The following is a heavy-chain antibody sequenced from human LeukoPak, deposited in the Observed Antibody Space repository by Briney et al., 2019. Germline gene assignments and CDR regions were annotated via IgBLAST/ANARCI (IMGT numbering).Heavy chain of an antibody. Sequence: GESLKISCKGSGYSFTSYWIGWVRQMPGKGLEWMGIIYPGDSEHRYSLSLQGQVNLSADKSISAGYMQWSSLKASDTAMYYCARLGRDGYTVGAFDYWGQGTLVTVSS. CDR1: GYSFTSYW. J-gene: IGHJ4*02. D-gene: IGHD5-24*01. CDR2: IYPGDSEH. CDR3: ARLGRDGYTVGAFDY. V-gene: IGHV5-51*01.